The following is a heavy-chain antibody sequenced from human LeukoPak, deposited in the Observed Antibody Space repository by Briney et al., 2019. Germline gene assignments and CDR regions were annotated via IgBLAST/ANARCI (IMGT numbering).Heavy chain of an antibody. Sequence: GGSLRLSCAASGFTFSNFWMSWVRQAPGKGLEWVADIKEDGSTILFVDSMRGQFTISRDNAKNSLYLQMNSLRVEDTGVYYCVRDPGWGAIDYWGRGILVTVTS. J-gene: IGHJ4*02. CDR1: GFTFSNFW. CDR3: VRDPGWGAIDY. V-gene: IGHV3-7*01. D-gene: IGHD7-27*01. CDR2: IKEDGSTI.